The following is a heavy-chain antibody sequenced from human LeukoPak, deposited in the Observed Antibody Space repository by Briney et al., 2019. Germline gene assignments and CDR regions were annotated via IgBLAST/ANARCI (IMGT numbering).Heavy chain of an antibody. CDR1: GCTFSNAW. CDR2: IKSKTDGGTT. CDR3: TTGPYDYGSGTYYH. D-gene: IGHD3-10*01. Sequence: GGSLRLSCAGSGCTFSNAWMSWVRQAPGKGLEWVGRIKSKTDGGTTDYAAPVKGRFTISRDDSKNTLYVQMNSLKTEDTAVYYCTTGPYDYGSGTYYHWGQGTLVTVSS. J-gene: IGHJ4*02. V-gene: IGHV3-15*01.